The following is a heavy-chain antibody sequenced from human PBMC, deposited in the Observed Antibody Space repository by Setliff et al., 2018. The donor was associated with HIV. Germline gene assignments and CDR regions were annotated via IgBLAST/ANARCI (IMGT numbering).Heavy chain of an antibody. V-gene: IGHV3-23*01. CDR2: MSGSTGDT. CDR3: AKKTAAYTSGSWLHY. D-gene: IGHD3-10*01. Sequence: GGSLRLSCAASGFTFNSYAMSWVRQAPGKGLEWVATMSGSTGDTYYADSVKGRFTISRENAKNSLYLQVDSLRAGDTAVYYCAKKTAAYTSGSWLHYWGQGTLV. J-gene: IGHJ4*02. CDR1: GFTFNSYA.